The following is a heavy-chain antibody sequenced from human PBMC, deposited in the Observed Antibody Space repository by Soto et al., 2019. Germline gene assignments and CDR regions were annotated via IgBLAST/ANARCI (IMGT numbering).Heavy chain of an antibody. CDR3: ARDYYDSSGPRPFDY. CDR2: INPNSGGT. J-gene: IGHJ4*02. V-gene: IGHV1-2*04. CDR1: GYTFTGYY. Sequence: QVQLVQSGAEVKKPGASVKVSCKASGYTFTGYYMHWVRQAPGQGLEWMGWINPNSGGTNYAQKFQGWVTMTRDTSISTAYMELSRLRSDDTAVYYCARDYYDSSGPRPFDYWGQGTLVTVSS. D-gene: IGHD3-22*01.